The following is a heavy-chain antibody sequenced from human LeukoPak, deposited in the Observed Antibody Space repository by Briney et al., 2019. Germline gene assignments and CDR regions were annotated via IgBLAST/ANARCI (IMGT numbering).Heavy chain of an antibody. V-gene: IGHV4-59*01. J-gene: IGHJ2*01. D-gene: IGHD1-14*01. Sequence: SETLSLTCTVSGGSISSYYWSWIRQPPGKGLEWIGYIYYSGSTNYNPSLKSRVTISVDTSKNQFSLKLSSVTAADTAVYYCASGNHLHWYFDLWGRGTLVTVSS. CDR3: ASGNHLHWYFDL. CDR1: GGSISSYY. CDR2: IYYSGST.